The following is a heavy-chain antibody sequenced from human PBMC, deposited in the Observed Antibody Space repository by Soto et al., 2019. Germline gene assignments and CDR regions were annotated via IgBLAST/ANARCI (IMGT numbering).Heavy chain of an antibody. CDR1: GYTFTSYD. D-gene: IGHD6-13*01. CDR3: ARGGSSSWSSYYYYGMDV. V-gene: IGHV1-69*13. J-gene: IGHJ6*02. CDR2: IIPIFGTA. Sequence: GASVKVSCKASGYTFTSYDINWVRQAPGQGLEWMGGIIPIFGTANYAQKFQGRVTITADESTSTAYMELSSLRSEDTAVYYCARGGSSSWSSYYYYGMDVWGQGTTVTVSS.